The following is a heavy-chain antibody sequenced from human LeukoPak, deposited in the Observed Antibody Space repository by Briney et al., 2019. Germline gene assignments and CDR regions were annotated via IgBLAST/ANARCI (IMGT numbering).Heavy chain of an antibody. D-gene: IGHD2-2*01. CDR2: IFYSGAT. CDR3: GRAFAPIVVVPAAPNWFDP. J-gene: IGHJ5*02. V-gene: IGHV4-30-4*01. CDR1: GGSIRSADHY. Sequence: SETLSLTCTVFGGSIRSADHYWSWIRQPPGKGLEWVGYIFYSGATYYNPSLKSRVTISVDTSKNQFSLKLSSVTAADTAVYYCGRAFAPIVVVPAAPNWFDPWGQGTLVTVSS.